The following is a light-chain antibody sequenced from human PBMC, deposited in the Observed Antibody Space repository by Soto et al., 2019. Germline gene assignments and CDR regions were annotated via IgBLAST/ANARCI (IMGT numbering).Light chain of an antibody. V-gene: IGKV3-15*01. CDR1: QRVSNN. Sequence: IVMTQSPATLSVSPGERATLSCRASQRVSNNLAWYQQRPGLSPRLLIYATSTRATGIPARFSGSGSGTEFTLTISSLQSEDFAVYYCQQYDNWPPPFGQGTRLEIK. CDR3: QQYDNWPPP. CDR2: ATS. J-gene: IGKJ5*01.